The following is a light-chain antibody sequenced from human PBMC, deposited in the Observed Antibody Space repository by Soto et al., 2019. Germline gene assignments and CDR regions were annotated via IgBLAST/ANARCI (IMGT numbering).Light chain of an antibody. V-gene: IGKV3-20*01. Sequence: EIVLTQSPGTLSLSPGERATLSCRASQSVSSSYLAWYQQTPGQPPRLLIYGASSRATGIPDRFSGSGSGTDFPLTITRLEPEDFAVYYCQHYRTSFGGGTKVEIK. CDR2: GAS. CDR1: QSVSSSY. J-gene: IGKJ4*01. CDR3: QHYRTS.